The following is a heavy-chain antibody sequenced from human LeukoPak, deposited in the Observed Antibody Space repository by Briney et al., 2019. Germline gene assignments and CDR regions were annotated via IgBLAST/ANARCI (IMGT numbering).Heavy chain of an antibody. D-gene: IGHD3-10*01. CDR2: ISYDGSNK. J-gene: IGHJ6*02. CDR1: GFTFSSYG. V-gene: IGHV3-30*18. Sequence: PGRSLRLSCAASGFTFSSYGMHWVRQAPGKGLEWVAVISYDGSNKYYADSVKGRFTISRDNSKNTLYLQMNSLRAEDTAVYYCAKEVDYYGSERRPRGMDVWGQGTTVTVSS. CDR3: AKEVDYYGSERRPRGMDV.